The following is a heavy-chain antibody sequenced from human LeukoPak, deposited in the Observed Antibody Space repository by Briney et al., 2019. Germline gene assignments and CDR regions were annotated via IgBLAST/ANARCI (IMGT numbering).Heavy chain of an antibody. CDR2: IYHSGGT. V-gene: IGHV4-38-2*02. CDR3: ARDKVGARGAFDI. D-gene: IGHD1-26*01. Sequence: SETLSLTCTVSGYSISSGYYWGWIRQPPGKGLEWIGSIYHSGGTYYNPSLKSRVTISVDTSKNQFSLKLSSVTAADTAVYYCARDKVGARGAFDIWGQGTMVTVSS. CDR1: GYSISSGYY. J-gene: IGHJ3*02.